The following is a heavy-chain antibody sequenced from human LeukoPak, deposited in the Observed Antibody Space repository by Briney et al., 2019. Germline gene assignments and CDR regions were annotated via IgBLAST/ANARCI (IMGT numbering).Heavy chain of an antibody. J-gene: IGHJ4*02. CDR2: IYPGDSDT. Sequence: GESLKISCKGSGYRFTSYWIGWVRQMLGKGLEGMGIIYPGDSDTRYSPSFQGQVTISADKSISTAYLQWSSLKASDTAMYYCARLCSSWYDYWGQGTLVTVSS. CDR3: ARLCSSWYDY. D-gene: IGHD6-13*01. CDR1: GYRFTSYW. V-gene: IGHV5-51*01.